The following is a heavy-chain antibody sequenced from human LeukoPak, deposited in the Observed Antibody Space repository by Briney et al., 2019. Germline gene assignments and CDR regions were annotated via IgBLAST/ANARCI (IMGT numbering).Heavy chain of an antibody. CDR2: TNHSGST. V-gene: IGHV4-34*01. Sequence: SETLSLTCAVYGGSFSGYYWSWIRQPPGKGLEWIGETNHSGSTNYNPSLKSRVTISVDTSKNQFSLKLSSVTAADTAVYYCARGLVGYYSAIDYWGQGTLVTVSS. CDR1: GGSFSGYY. D-gene: IGHD1-26*01. CDR3: ARGLVGYYSAIDY. J-gene: IGHJ4*02.